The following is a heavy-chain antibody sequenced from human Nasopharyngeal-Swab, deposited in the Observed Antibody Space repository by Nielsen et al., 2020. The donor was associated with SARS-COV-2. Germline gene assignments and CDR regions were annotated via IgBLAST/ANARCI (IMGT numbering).Heavy chain of an antibody. CDR3: ARDVAAGTTTGLGY. V-gene: IGHV3-53*01. D-gene: IGHD1-7*01. J-gene: IGHJ4*02. CDR2: IYSGGST. Sequence: GGSLRLSCAASGFTVSSHYMSWVRQAPGKGLEWVSIIYSGGSTYYADSVKGRFTISRDNAKNSLYLQMNSLRDEDTAVYYCARDVAAGTTTGLGYWGQGTLVTVSS. CDR1: GFTVSSHY.